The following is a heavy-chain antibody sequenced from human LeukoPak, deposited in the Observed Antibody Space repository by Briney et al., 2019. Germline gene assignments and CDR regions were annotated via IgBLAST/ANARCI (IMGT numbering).Heavy chain of an antibody. Sequence: GGSLRLSCAASGFTFSSYAMNWVRQAPGKGLEWVSAISGSGGSTYYADSVKGRFTISRDNSKNTLYLQMNSLRAEDTAVYYCAKGCNDYYYYYYYMDVWGKGTTVTVSS. D-gene: IGHD2-8*01. CDR2: ISGSGGST. J-gene: IGHJ6*03. CDR1: GFTFSSYA. CDR3: AKGCNDYYYYYYYMDV. V-gene: IGHV3-23*01.